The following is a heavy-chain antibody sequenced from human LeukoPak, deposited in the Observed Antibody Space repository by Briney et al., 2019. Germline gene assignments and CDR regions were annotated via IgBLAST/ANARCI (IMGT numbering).Heavy chain of an antibody. CDR2: ISAYNGNT. Sequence: ASVKVSCKASGSTFTSYGISWVRQAPGQGLEWMGWISAYNGNTNYAQKLQGRVTMTTDTSTSTAYMELRSLRSDDTAVYYCARDGVYYDILTGPPPDPPPHFDYWGQGTLVTVSS. CDR3: ARDGVYYDILTGPPPDPPPHFDY. J-gene: IGHJ4*02. V-gene: IGHV1-18*01. CDR1: GSTFTSYG. D-gene: IGHD3-9*01.